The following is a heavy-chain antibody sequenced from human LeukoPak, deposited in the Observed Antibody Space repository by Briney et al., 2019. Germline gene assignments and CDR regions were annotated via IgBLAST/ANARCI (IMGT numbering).Heavy chain of an antibody. CDR3: ARKSGYSGYGSDY. CDR2: IYSGGST. V-gene: IGHV3-66*01. CDR1: GFTVSSNC. D-gene: IGHD5-12*01. J-gene: IGHJ4*02. Sequence: PGGSLRLSCAASGFTVSSNCMSWVRQAPGKGLEWVSVIYSGGSTYYADSVKGRFTISRDNSKNTLYLQMNSLRAEDTAVYYCARKSGYSGYGSDYWGQGTLVTVSS.